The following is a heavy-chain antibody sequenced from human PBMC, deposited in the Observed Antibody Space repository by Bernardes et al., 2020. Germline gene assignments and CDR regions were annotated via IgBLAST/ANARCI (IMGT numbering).Heavy chain of an antibody. CDR3: ARLIAVAGKGVGWWFDP. Sequence: GGSLRLSCAASGFTFSSYSMNWVRQAPGKGLEWVSSISSSSSYIYYADSVKGRFTISRDNAKNSLYLQMNSLRAEDTAVYYCARLIAVAGKGVGWWFDPWGQGTLVTVSS. CDR1: GFTFSSYS. V-gene: IGHV3-21*01. CDR2: ISSSSSYI. J-gene: IGHJ5*02. D-gene: IGHD6-19*01.